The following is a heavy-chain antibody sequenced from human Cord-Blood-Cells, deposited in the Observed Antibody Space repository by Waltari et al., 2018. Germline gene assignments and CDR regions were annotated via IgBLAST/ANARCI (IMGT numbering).Heavy chain of an antibody. V-gene: IGHV3-53*02. CDR2: IYSGGST. J-gene: IGHJ3*02. Sequence: EVQLVETGGGLIQPGGSLRLSWADSGVSVSSNYSSWVRQAPGKGLEWVSVIYSGGSTYYADAGKRRFTISRDNSKNTLYLQMNSLRAEDTAVYYCATARVGAFDIWGQGTMVTVSS. D-gene: IGHD1-26*01. CDR3: ATARVGAFDI. CDR1: GVSVSSNY.